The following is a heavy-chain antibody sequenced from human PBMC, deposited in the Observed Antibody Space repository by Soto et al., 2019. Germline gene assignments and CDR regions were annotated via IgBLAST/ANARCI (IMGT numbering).Heavy chain of an antibody. J-gene: IGHJ5*02. Sequence: GGSLRLSCAASGFTFSSYAMSWVRQAPGKGLEWVSAISGSGGSTYYADSVKGRFTISRDNSKNTLYLHMSSLRAEDTAIYYCAKDFTAYLSSWFHLWGQGTLVTVSS. D-gene: IGHD6-13*01. CDR1: GFTFSSYA. CDR2: ISGSGGST. V-gene: IGHV3-23*01. CDR3: AKDFTAYLSSWFHL.